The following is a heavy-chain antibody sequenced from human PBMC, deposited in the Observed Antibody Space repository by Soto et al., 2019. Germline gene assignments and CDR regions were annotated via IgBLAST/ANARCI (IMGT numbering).Heavy chain of an antibody. J-gene: IGHJ5*02. CDR1: GGTFSSYT. D-gene: IGHD3-3*01. V-gene: IGHV1-69*08. Sequence: QVQLVQSGAEVKKPGSSVKVSCKASGGTFSSYTISWVRQAPGQGLEWMGRIIPILRIANYEQKFQVRVRITADKSTSTAYMELSSLRSEDTAVYYCARDKPLSGVVTLNGNWFDPWGQGTLVTVSS. CDR2: IIPILRIA. CDR3: ARDKPLSGVVTLNGNWFDP.